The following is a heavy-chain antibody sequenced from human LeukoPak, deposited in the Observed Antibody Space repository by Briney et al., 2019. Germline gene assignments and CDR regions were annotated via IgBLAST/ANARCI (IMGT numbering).Heavy chain of an antibody. CDR1: GFTLSSYS. CDR2: ISSSSSTI. Sequence: GGSLRLSCAASGFTLSSYSMNGGREAPGKGLEWVSYISSSSSTIYYADSVKGRFTISRDNAKNSLYLQMNSLRDEDTAVYYCARVTVTTNDYWGQGTLVTVSS. V-gene: IGHV3-48*02. D-gene: IGHD4-17*01. J-gene: IGHJ4*02. CDR3: ARVTVTTNDY.